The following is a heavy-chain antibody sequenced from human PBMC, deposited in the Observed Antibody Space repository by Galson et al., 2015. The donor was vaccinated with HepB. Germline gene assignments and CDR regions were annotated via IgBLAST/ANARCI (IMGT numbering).Heavy chain of an antibody. D-gene: IGHD6-6*01. CDR1: GFTFSDHG. V-gene: IGHV3-30*18. Sequence: SLRLSCAASGFTFSDHGMHWVRQAPAKGLEWVAVVSHDGSIESYGDPVKGRFTISRDNSKNTLYLQMNSLSVDDTAVYYCAKDPYSRSSHYYYHMDVWGKGTTVIVSS. J-gene: IGHJ6*03. CDR2: VSHDGSIE. CDR3: AKDPYSRSSHYYYHMDV.